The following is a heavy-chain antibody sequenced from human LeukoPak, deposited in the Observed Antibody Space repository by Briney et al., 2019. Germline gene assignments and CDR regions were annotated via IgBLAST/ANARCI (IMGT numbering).Heavy chain of an antibody. J-gene: IGHJ4*03. V-gene: IGHV3-7*01. CDR1: GFTFSSYC. CDR2: INQDGSEK. CDR3: AISGPSRYGGYHFDY. D-gene: IGHD4-23*01. Sequence: GGSLRLSCAASGFTFSSYCVSWVRQPPGKGLEGVADINQDGSEKYYVDSVKGRFTFSRHNAKNRLFLQMNSLRAEDTPVFYCAISGPSRYGGYHFDYWGQGTMVTVSS.